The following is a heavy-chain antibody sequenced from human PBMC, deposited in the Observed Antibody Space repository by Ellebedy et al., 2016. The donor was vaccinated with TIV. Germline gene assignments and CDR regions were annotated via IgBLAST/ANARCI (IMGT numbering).Heavy chain of an antibody. CDR3: AKDTWFGESDY. V-gene: IGHV3-23*01. Sequence: GESLKISCAASGFTFSSYAMSWVRQAPGEGLEWVSGISGSGGSTYYSDSVKGRFTISRDNSKNTLYLQMNSRRAEDTAVYYCAKDTWFGESDYWGQGTLVTVSS. CDR1: GFTFSSYA. J-gene: IGHJ4*02. D-gene: IGHD3-10*01. CDR2: ISGSGGST.